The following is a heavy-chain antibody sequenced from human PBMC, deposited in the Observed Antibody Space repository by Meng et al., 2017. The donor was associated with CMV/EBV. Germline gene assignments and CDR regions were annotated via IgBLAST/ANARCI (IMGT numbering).Heavy chain of an antibody. CDR2: IYWDDDK. D-gene: IGHD5-24*01. J-gene: IGHJ4*02. V-gene: IGHV2-5*02. CDR1: GFSLSTTGVG. CDR3: ARWPAEY. Sequence: QITLTESGPTLVEPTQTLTLTCTFSGFSLSTTGVGVDWIRQSPGKAPERLALIYWDDDKRYSPSLKSRLTITKDTSKNQVILTVTNMDPVDTATYYCARWPAEYWGQGTLVTVSS.